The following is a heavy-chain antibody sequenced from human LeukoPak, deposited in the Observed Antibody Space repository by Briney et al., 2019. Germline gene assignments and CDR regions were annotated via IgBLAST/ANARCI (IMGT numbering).Heavy chain of an antibody. CDR2: ISAYNGNT. Sequence: ASVKVSCKASGYTFTSYGISWERQAPGQGLEWMGWISAYNGNTNYAQKLQGRVTMTTDTSTSTAYMELRSLRSDDTAVYYCARGTMVRGVIHFDYWGQGTLVTVSS. V-gene: IGHV1-18*01. D-gene: IGHD3-10*01. CDR1: GYTFTSYG. J-gene: IGHJ4*02. CDR3: ARGTMVRGVIHFDY.